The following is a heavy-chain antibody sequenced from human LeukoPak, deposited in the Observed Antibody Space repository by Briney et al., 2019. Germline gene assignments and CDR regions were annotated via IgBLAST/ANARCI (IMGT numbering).Heavy chain of an antibody. J-gene: IGHJ4*02. CDR3: AKAPTYGSGSYYQYFDY. V-gene: IGHV3-7*03. CDR1: GFIFSTYW. D-gene: IGHD3-10*01. CDR2: INQEGTER. Sequence: GGSLRLSCAASGFIFSTYWMSWVRQAPGKGLEWVANINQEGTERYYVDSVKGRFTISRDNAKNSLYLQMNSLRAEDTALYYCAKAPTYGSGSYYQYFDYWGQGTLVTVSS.